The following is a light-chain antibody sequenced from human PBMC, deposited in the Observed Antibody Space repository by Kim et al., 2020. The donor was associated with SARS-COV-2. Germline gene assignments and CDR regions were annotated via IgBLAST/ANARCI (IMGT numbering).Light chain of an antibody. V-gene: IGLV10-54*01. CDR3: SAWDNSLSAWV. J-gene: IGLJ3*02. Sequence: QAGLTQPPSVSKRLRQTATLTCTGNSNNVGNQGAAWLQQHQGHPPKLLSYRNNNRPSGISERLSASRSGNTASLTITGLQPEDEADYYCSAWDNSLSAWVFGGGTQLTVL. CDR2: RNN. CDR1: SNNVGNQG.